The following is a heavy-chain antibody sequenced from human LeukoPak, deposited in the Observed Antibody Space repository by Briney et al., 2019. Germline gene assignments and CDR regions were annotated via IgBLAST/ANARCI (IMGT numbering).Heavy chain of an antibody. Sequence: PGGSLRLSCAASGFPFSTYAMHWDRQAPGNGLEWLAVISYDGSNKYYADSVKGRFTISRDNSKNTLYLQMNSLRAGDTAVYYCARDRAGYNLDWGQGTLVTVSS. CDR3: ARDRAGYNLD. D-gene: IGHD5-24*01. V-gene: IGHV3-30-3*01. CDR1: GFPFSTYA. CDR2: ISYDGSNK. J-gene: IGHJ4*02.